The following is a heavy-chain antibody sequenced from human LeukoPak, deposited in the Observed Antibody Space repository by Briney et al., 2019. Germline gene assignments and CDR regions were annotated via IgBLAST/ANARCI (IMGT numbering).Heavy chain of an antibody. Sequence: PGGSLRLSCAASGFTFSNYAMSWVRQAPGKGLEWVSAISGSGGSTDYADSVKGRFTISRDNSKKTLYLQMDSLRADDTAVYYCTRDEDEELVRDYWGQGTLVTVSS. CDR2: ISGSGGST. V-gene: IGHV3-23*01. CDR3: TRDEDEELVRDY. J-gene: IGHJ4*02. CDR1: GFTFSNYA. D-gene: IGHD6-13*01.